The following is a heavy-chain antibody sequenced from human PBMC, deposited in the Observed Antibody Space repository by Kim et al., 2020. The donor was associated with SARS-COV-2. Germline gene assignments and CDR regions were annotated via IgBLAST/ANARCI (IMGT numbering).Heavy chain of an antibody. CDR2: IKSKTDGGTT. Sequence: GGSLRLSCAASGFTFSNAWMSWVRQAPGKGLEWVGRIKSKTDGGTTDYAAPVKGRFTISRDDSKNTLYLQMNSQKTEDTAVYYCTTRTGDGSGSYYKGYFQHWGQGTLVTVSS. CDR3: TTRTGDGSGSYYKGYFQH. CDR1: GFTFSNAW. D-gene: IGHD3-10*01. V-gene: IGHV3-15*01. J-gene: IGHJ1*01.